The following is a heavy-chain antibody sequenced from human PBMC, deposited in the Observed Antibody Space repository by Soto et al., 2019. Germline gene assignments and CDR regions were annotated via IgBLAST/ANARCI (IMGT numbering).Heavy chain of an antibody. CDR3: AQTLGLAVAGPGRFDL. Sequence: QVQLVQSGAEVKKPGSSVKVSCKASGGTFTNYAISWVRQAPGQGLEWMGGITPFFGTANYAQRFKGRVTITADESMTTDYMELSRLRSEDTAVYYCAQTLGLAVAGPGRFDLLGRGTLVTFSS. CDR1: GGTFTNYA. V-gene: IGHV1-69*12. D-gene: IGHD6-19*01. CDR2: ITPFFGTA. J-gene: IGHJ2*01.